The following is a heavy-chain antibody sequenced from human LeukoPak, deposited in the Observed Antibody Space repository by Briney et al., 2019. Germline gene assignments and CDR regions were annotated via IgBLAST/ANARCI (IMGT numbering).Heavy chain of an antibody. CDR2: INHSGST. V-gene: IGHV4-34*01. CDR1: GVSFSGYY. Sequence: SKTPSLTCAVYGVSFSGYYWSWIRQPPGKGLEWIGEINHSGSTNYNPSLKSRVTISVDTSKNQFSLKLSSVTAADTAVYYCARVAPTGADDYWGQGTLVTVSS. CDR3: ARVAPTGADDY. J-gene: IGHJ4*02. D-gene: IGHD7-27*01.